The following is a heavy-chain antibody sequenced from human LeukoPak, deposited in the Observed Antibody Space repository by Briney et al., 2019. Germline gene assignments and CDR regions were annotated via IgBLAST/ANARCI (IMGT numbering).Heavy chain of an antibody. J-gene: IGHJ4*02. D-gene: IGHD3-16*02. CDR1: GFTFSSYA. CDR2: ISSSSDTI. Sequence: QAGGSLRLSCAVSGFTFSSYAMSWVRQAPGKGLEWVSYISSSSDTIYYADSVKGRFTSSRDTAKNSLYLQMNSLRAEDTAVYYCARDRSRLGELSLFYPFDYWGQGTLVTVSS. V-gene: IGHV3-48*04. CDR3: ARDRSRLGELSLFYPFDY.